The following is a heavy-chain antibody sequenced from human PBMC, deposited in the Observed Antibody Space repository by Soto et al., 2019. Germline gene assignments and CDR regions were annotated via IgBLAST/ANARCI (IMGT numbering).Heavy chain of an antibody. D-gene: IGHD6-13*01. CDR1: GGSISRGGYY. CDR3: AREAAAAGGDWFDP. Sequence: QVQLQESGPGLVKPSQTLSLTCTVSGGSISRGGYYWSWIRQHPGKGLEWIGYIYYSGSTYYNPSLKRRVTISVDTSKNQFSLKLSSVTAADTAVYYCAREAAAAGGDWFDPWGQGTLVTVSS. CDR2: IYYSGST. V-gene: IGHV4-31*03. J-gene: IGHJ5*02.